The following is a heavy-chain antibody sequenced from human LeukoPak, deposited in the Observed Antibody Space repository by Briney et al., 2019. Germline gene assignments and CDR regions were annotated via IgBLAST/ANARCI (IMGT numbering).Heavy chain of an antibody. J-gene: IGHJ4*02. Sequence: GGSLRLSCAASGFTFSNYEMSWVRQAPGKGLEWVSYIGSSGSTIYYADSVKGRFTISRDNAKSSLFLQMNSLRAEDTAVYYCARQSPDSGRPFDYWGQGTLVTVSS. V-gene: IGHV3-48*03. CDR1: GFTFSNYE. D-gene: IGHD1-26*01. CDR2: IGSSGSTI. CDR3: ARQSPDSGRPFDY.